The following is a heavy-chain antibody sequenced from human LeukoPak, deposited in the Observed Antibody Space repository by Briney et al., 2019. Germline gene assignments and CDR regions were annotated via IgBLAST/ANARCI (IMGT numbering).Heavy chain of an antibody. V-gene: IGHV3-74*01. CDR1: GFTFSSYW. CDR3: ARVSRLRGYCSSTSCPGDY. CDR2: ITSEGSST. J-gene: IGHJ4*02. D-gene: IGHD2-2*01. Sequence: GGSLRLSCAASGFTFSSYWMHWVRQVPGKGPVWVSRITSEGSSTSYADSVKGRFTISRDNAKNTLYLQMNSLRAEDTAVYYCARVSRLRGYCSSTSCPGDYWGQGTLVTVSS.